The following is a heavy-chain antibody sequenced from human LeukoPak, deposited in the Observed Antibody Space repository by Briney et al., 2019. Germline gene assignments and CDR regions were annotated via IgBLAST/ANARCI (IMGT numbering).Heavy chain of an antibody. Sequence: KPSETLSLTCTVSGGSISSYYWSWIRQPPGKGLEWIGYIYYSGSTNYNPSLKSRVTISVDTSKNQFSLKLSSVTAADTAVYYYARHFAFSYYYMDVWGKGTTVTVSS. CDR3: ARHFAFSYYYMDV. V-gene: IGHV4-59*08. J-gene: IGHJ6*03. CDR1: GGSISSYY. CDR2: IYYSGST.